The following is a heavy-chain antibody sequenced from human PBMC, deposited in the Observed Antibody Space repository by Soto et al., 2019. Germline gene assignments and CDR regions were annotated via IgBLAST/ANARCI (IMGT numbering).Heavy chain of an antibody. Sequence: EVQLVESGGGLVKPGGSLRLSCAASGFTFSNAWMSWVRQAPGKGLEWVGRIKSKTDGGTTDYAAPVKGRFTISRDDSKNTLYLQMNSLKTEDTAVYYCTLEGVVTESDAFDIWGQGTMVTVSS. CDR3: TLEGVVTESDAFDI. V-gene: IGHV3-15*01. J-gene: IGHJ3*02. D-gene: IGHD2-15*01. CDR2: IKSKTDGGTT. CDR1: GFTFSNAW.